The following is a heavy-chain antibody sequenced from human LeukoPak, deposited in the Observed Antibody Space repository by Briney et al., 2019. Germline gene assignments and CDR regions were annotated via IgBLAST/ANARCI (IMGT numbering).Heavy chain of an antibody. CDR3: AGDIAVAGTRVLDY. J-gene: IGHJ4*02. CDR2: IYNSGST. CDR1: GGSTSSYY. Sequence: SETLSLTCTVSGGSTSSYYWSWIRQPPGKGLEWIGYIYNSGSTNYNPSLKSRVTISVGTSKNQFSLKLSSVTAADTAVYYCAGDIAVAGTRVLDYWGQGTLVTVSS. V-gene: IGHV4-59*01. D-gene: IGHD6-19*01.